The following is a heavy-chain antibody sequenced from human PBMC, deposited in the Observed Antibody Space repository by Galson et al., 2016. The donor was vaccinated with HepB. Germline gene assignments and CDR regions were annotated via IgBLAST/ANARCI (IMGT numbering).Heavy chain of an antibody. J-gene: IGHJ4*02. CDR1: GFTFSSYV. CDR2: ISGSGGST. Sequence: SLRLSCAASGFTFSSYVMSWVRQAPGKGLEWVSAISGSGGSTYYADSVKGRFTISRDNSKKTLYLQRNSLRDEDTAVYFSAQGGNYDFWSGFPPSDFHYWGQGTLVTVSS. V-gene: IGHV3-23*01. CDR3: AQGGNYDFWSGFPPSDFHY. D-gene: IGHD3-3*01.